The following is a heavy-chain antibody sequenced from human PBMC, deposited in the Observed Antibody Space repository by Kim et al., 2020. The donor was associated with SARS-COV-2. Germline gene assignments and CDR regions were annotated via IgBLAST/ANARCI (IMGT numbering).Heavy chain of an antibody. D-gene: IGHD6-19*01. CDR1: GFTFSSYA. CDR2: ISYDGSNK. V-gene: IGHV3-30*04. CDR3: ARDALSYSSGWAGAFDI. J-gene: IGHJ3*02. Sequence: GGSLRLSCAASGFTFSSYAMHWVRQAPGKGLEWVAVISYDGSNKYYADSVKGRFTISRDNSKNTLYLQMNSLRAEDTAVYYCARDALSYSSGWAGAFDIWGQGTMVTVSS.